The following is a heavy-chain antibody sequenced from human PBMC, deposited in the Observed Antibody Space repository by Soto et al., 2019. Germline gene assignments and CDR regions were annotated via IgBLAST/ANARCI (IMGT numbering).Heavy chain of an antibody. Sequence: PGGSLRLSCAASGFTFSSYGMHWVRQAPGKGLEWVAVISYDGSNKYYADSVKGRFTISRDNSKNTLYLQMNSLRAEDTAVYYCAKDESRVLRYFDWPYYYGMDVWGQGTTVTVSS. V-gene: IGHV3-30*18. D-gene: IGHD3-9*01. CDR1: GFTFSSYG. J-gene: IGHJ6*02. CDR3: AKDESRVLRYFDWPYYYGMDV. CDR2: ISYDGSNK.